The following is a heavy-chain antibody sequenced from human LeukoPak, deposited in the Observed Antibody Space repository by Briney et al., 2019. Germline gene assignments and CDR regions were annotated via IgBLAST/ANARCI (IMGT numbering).Heavy chain of an antibody. V-gene: IGHV4-34*01. CDR1: GGSFSGYY. J-gene: IGHJ6*02. CDR2: INHSGST. Sequence: PSETLSLTCAVYGGSFSGYYWSWIRQPPWKGLEWIGEINHSGSTNYDPSLKSRVTISVDTSKNQFSLKLSSVTAADTAVYYCARVKGRFLGVEYGMDVWGQGTTVTVSS. CDR3: ARVKGRFLGVEYGMDV. D-gene: IGHD2-15*01.